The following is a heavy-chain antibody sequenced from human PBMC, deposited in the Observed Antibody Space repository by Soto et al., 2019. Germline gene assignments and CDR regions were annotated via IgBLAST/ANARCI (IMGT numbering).Heavy chain of an antibody. CDR2: IYHSGST. D-gene: IGHD3-16*02. CDR1: GGSISSSNW. J-gene: IGHJ6*02. CDR3: ARDPPRYTYYYYGMDV. V-gene: IGHV4-4*02. Sequence: QVQLQESGPGLVKPSGNLSLTCAVSGGSISSSNWWSWVRQPPGKGLEWIGEIYHSGSTNYNPSLKSRVIISLDKSKNQFSLKLSSVTAADTAVYYCARDPPRYTYYYYGMDVWGQGTTVTVSS.